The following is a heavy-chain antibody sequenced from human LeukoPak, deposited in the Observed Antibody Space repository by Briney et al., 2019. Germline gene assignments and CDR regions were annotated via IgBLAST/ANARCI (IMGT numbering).Heavy chain of an antibody. CDR2: IYYSGNT. J-gene: IGHJ6*02. CDR1: GGSISSYY. CDR3: ASTSSWDHYYYYYGMDV. Sequence: KPSETLSLTCTVSGGSISSYYWSWIRQPPGKGLEWVGYIYYSGNTNYNPSLKSRVTISVDTSKNQFSLKLSSVTAADTAVYYCASTSSWDHYYYYYGMDVWGQGTTVTASS. D-gene: IGHD6-13*01. V-gene: IGHV4-59*12.